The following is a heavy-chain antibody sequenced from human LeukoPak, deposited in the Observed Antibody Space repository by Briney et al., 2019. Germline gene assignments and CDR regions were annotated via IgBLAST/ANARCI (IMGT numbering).Heavy chain of an antibody. CDR2: MYSSGST. CDR1: GGSISSSSYY. V-gene: IGHV4-39*07. CDR3: ARGGITMVRGIYFDY. D-gene: IGHD3-10*01. J-gene: IGHJ4*02. Sequence: SETLSLTCTVSGGSISSSSYYWGWIRQPPGKGLEWIGSMYSSGSTYYNPSLKSRVTISVDTSKNQFSLKLSSVTAADTAVYYCARGGITMVRGIYFDYWGQGILVTVSS.